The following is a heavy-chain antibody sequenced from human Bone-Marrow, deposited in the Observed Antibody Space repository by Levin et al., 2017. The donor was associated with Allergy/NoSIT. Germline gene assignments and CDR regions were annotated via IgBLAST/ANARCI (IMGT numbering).Heavy chain of an antibody. J-gene: IGHJ4*02. Sequence: GGSLRLSCVASGFPFRNYAIHWVRQAPGKGLEWVALTSPDGSNRYYADSVKGRFTISRDNSKNTLYLQMDSLRAEDTAVYFCAKDYQGYTNFWGQGILVTVSP. D-gene: IGHD5-24*01. CDR1: GFPFRNYA. CDR3: AKDYQGYTNF. CDR2: TSPDGSNR. V-gene: IGHV3-30*18.